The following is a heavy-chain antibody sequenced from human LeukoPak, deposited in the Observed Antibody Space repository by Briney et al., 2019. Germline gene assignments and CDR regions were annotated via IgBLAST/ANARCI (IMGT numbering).Heavy chain of an antibody. J-gene: IGHJ4*02. D-gene: IGHD2-21*01. CDR1: GFTFSSYT. CDR3: AKVVGSTYFDY. Sequence: PGGSLRLACAASGFTFSSYTMNWVRQAPGKGLEWVSSITSGSSYIYYADSVKGRFTISRDNAKNSLYLQMNSLRAEDTAVYYCAKVVGSTYFDYWGQGTLVTVSS. V-gene: IGHV3-21*06. CDR2: ITSGSSYI.